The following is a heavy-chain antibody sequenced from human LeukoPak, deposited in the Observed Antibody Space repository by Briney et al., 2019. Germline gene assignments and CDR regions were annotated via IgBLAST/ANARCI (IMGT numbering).Heavy chain of an antibody. CDR2: ISGSGGST. V-gene: IGHV3-23*01. Sequence: GGSLRLSCAASGFTFSSYAMSWVRQAPGKGLEWVSAISGSGGSTYYADSVKGRFTISRDNSKNTLYLQMNSLRAEDTAVYYCARGGGYGGYFDYWGQGTLVTVSS. CDR3: ARGGGYGGYFDY. CDR1: GFTFSSYA. J-gene: IGHJ4*02. D-gene: IGHD1-26*01.